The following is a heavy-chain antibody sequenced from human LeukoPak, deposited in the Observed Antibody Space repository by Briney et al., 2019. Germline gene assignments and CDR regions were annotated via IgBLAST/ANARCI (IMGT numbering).Heavy chain of an antibody. CDR3: ARGPSPYGSGSYHFDY. CDR1: GGTFSSYA. CDR2: IIPIFGTA. V-gene: IGHV1-69*05. J-gene: IGHJ4*02. D-gene: IGHD3-10*01. Sequence: SVKVSCKASGGTFSSYAISWVRQAPGQGLEWMGRIIPIFGTANYAQKFQGRVTITTDESTSTAYMELSSLRSEDTAVYYCARGPSPYGSGSYHFDYWGQGTLVTVSS.